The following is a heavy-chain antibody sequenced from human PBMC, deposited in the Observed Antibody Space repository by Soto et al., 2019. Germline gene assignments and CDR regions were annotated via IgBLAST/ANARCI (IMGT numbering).Heavy chain of an antibody. CDR2: ISYDGSNK. Sequence: QVPLVESGGGVVQPGRSLRLSCAASGFTFSSYGMHWVRQAPGKGLEWVAVISYDGSNKYYADSVKGRFTISRDNSKNTLYLQMNSLRAEDTAVYYCATWRGRYCSGGSCYERWGQGTLVTVSS. J-gene: IGHJ4*02. V-gene: IGHV3-30*03. CDR3: ATWRGRYCSGGSCYER. D-gene: IGHD2-15*01. CDR1: GFTFSSYG.